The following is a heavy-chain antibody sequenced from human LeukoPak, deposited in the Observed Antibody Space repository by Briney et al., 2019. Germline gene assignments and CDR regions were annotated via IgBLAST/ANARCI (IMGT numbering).Heavy chain of an antibody. D-gene: IGHD3-16*01. Sequence: PGGSLRLSCVGSGLTFSSDWMHWVRQAPGKGPMWVSRINTDGDSTVYADSVKGRFTISKDNAKNTLYLQMNSLRLEDTATYYCARTRGNAFDIWGQGTMVTVSS. CDR2: INTDGDST. J-gene: IGHJ3*02. CDR1: GLTFSSDW. V-gene: IGHV3-74*01. CDR3: ARTRGNAFDI.